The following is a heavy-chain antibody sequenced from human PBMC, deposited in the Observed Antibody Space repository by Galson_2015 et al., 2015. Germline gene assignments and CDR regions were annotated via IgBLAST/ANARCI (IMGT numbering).Heavy chain of an antibody. J-gene: IGHJ1*01. D-gene: IGHD4-23*01. V-gene: IGHV5-51*01. Sequence: QSGAEVKKPGESLKIPCRGSGYTFTSYWIAWVRQMPGKGLEWMGIIYPGDPDTKYSPSFEGQVLISADKSLTTAYLHWGSLKASDSAMYYCARRSYYGGDSNWHIPEYFQHWGQGTLVTVTS. CDR1: GYTFTSYW. CDR2: IYPGDPDT. CDR3: ARRSYYGGDSNWHIPEYFQH.